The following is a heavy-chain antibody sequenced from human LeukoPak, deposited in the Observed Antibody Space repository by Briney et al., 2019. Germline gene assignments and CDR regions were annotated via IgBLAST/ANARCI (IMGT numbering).Heavy chain of an antibody. Sequence: SGGSLRLSCAASGFTFRSYGMHWVRQAPGKGLEWVAVISYDGSNKYYADSVKGRFTISRDNSKNTLYLQMNSLRAEDTAVYYCARDSTMVRGDRDYWGQGTLVTVSS. CDR3: ARDSTMVRGDRDY. V-gene: IGHV3-33*05. D-gene: IGHD3-10*01. J-gene: IGHJ4*02. CDR1: GFTFRSYG. CDR2: ISYDGSNK.